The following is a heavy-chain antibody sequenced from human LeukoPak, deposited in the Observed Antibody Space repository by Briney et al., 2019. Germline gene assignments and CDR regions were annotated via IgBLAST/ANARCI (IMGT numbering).Heavy chain of an antibody. V-gene: IGHV1-2*06. CDR3: ASGYYDSSGYNDY. CDR1: GYTFTGYY. J-gene: IGHJ4*02. D-gene: IGHD3-22*01. Sequence: GASVKVSCKASGYTFTGYYIHWVRQAPGQGLEWMGRIIPNSGGTNYAQKFQGRVTMTRDTSISTAYMELSRLRSDDTAVYYCASGYYDSSGYNDYWGQGTLVTVSS. CDR2: IIPNSGGT.